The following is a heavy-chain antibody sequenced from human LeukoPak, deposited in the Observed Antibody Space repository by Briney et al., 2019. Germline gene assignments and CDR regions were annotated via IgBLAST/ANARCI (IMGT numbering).Heavy chain of an antibody. V-gene: IGHV3-30*04. D-gene: IGHD3-10*01. CDR1: GFTFSSYA. J-gene: IGHJ4*02. CDR3: ARVLYGSGSYWGNYFDY. CDR2: ISYDGSNK. Sequence: PGRSLRLSCAASGFTFSSYAMHWVRQAPGKGLEWVAVISYDGSNKYYADSVKGRFTISRDNSKNTLYLQMNSLRAEDTAVYYCARVLYGSGSYWGNYFDYWGQGTLVTVSS.